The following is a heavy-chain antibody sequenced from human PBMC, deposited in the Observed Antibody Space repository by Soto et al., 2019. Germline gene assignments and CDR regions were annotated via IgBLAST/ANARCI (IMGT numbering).Heavy chain of an antibody. CDR2: ISGSGAST. CDR1: GFTFSNYE. CDR3: AKVLFDLTGLWFGELSAPCDY. D-gene: IGHD3-10*01. J-gene: IGHJ4*02. V-gene: IGHV3-23*01. Sequence: GGALRLSCAASGFTFSNYEMCWVRQAPGKGLELVSGISGSGASTYYADSVKGRFTISRDNSKNTLYLQMNSLRAEDTAVYYCAKVLFDLTGLWFGELSAPCDYWGQGTLVTVSS.